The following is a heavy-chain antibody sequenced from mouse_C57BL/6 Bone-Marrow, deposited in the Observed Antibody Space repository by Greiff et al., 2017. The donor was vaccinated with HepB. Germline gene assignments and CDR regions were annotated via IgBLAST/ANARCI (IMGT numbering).Heavy chain of an antibody. D-gene: IGHD1-1*01. CDR2: IYPRSGNT. Sequence: VQVVESGAELARPGASVKLSCKASGYTFTSYGISWVKQRTGQGLEWIGEIYPRSGNTYYNEKFKGKATLTADKSSSTAYMELRSLTSEDSAVYFCARPDCGSSYFDYWGQGTTLTVSS. J-gene: IGHJ2*01. CDR1: GYTFTSYG. CDR3: ARPDCGSSYFDY. V-gene: IGHV1-81*01.